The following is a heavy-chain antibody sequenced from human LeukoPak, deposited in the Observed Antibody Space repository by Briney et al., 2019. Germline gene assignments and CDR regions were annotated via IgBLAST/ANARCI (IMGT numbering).Heavy chain of an antibody. Sequence: GGSLRLSCAASGFTFSSYAMSWVRQAPGKGLEWVSAISGSGDSTYYADSVKGRFTISRDNSKNTLYLQMNSLRAEDTAVYYCARDSSGWFVGYLFDYWGQGTLVTVSS. CDR1: GFTFSSYA. J-gene: IGHJ4*02. D-gene: IGHD6-19*01. CDR2: ISGSGDST. V-gene: IGHV3-23*01. CDR3: ARDSSGWFVGYLFDY.